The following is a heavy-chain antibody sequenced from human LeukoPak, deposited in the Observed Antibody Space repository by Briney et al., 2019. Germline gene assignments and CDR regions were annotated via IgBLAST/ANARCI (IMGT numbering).Heavy chain of an antibody. Sequence: GGSLRLSCAASGFTFSSYAMNWVRQAPGKGLEWVSAISGSGGSTYYADSVKGRFTISRDNSRNTLYLQMNSLRAEDTAVYYCAKGGFGELDYWGQGTLVTVSS. CDR1: GFTFSSYA. CDR3: AKGGFGELDY. V-gene: IGHV3-23*01. J-gene: IGHJ4*02. D-gene: IGHD3-10*01. CDR2: ISGSGGST.